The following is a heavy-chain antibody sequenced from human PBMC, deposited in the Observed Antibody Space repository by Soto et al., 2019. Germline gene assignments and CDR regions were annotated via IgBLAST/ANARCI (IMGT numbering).Heavy chain of an antibody. CDR3: ARERGVIVGATLDY. V-gene: IGHV3-30-3*01. Sequence: QVQLVESGGGVVQPGRSLRLSCAASGFTFSSYAMHWVRQAPGKGLEWVAVISYDGSNKYYADSVKGRFTISRDNSKNTLYLQMNSLRAEDTAVYYCARERGVIVGATLDYWGQGTLVTVSS. CDR2: ISYDGSNK. J-gene: IGHJ4*02. CDR1: GFTFSSYA. D-gene: IGHD1-26*01.